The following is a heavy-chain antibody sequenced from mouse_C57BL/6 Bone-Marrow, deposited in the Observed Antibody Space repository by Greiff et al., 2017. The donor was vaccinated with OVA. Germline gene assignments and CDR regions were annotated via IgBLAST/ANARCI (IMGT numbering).Heavy chain of an antibody. V-gene: IGHV1-64*01. CDR1: GYTFTSYW. CDR3: ARDGITTVVAPVAY. CDR2: IHPNSGST. Sequence: QVQLQQPGAELVKPGASVKLSCKASGYTFTSYWMHWVKQRPGQGLEWIGMIHPNSGSTNYNEKFKSKATLTVDKSSSTAYMQLSSLTSEDSAVYNCARDGITTVVAPVAYWGQGTLVTVSA. D-gene: IGHD1-1*01. J-gene: IGHJ3*01.